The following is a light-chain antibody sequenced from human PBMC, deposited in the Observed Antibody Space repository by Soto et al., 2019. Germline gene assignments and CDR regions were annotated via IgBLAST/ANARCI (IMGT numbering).Light chain of an antibody. V-gene: IGKV3-20*01. CDR2: GAS. CDR3: QQYGSSLFT. CDR1: QSVSNNY. Sequence: EIVMTQSPAPLSVSPGDSATLSCRASQSVSNNYLAWYQQKPGQAPRLIIYGASSRATGIPDRFSGGGSGTDFTLTISRLEPEDFAVYYCQQYGSSLFTFGPGTKVDIK. J-gene: IGKJ3*01.